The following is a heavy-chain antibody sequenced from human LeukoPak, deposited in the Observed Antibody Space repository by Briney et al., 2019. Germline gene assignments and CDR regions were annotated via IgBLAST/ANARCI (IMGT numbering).Heavy chain of an antibody. CDR2: ISSGSSSI. V-gene: IGHV3-48*01. D-gene: IGHD3-10*01. J-gene: IGHJ4*02. Sequence: GGTLSLSCAASGFTFRSYSMNWVRKAPGKGLEGISYISSGSSSIYYADAVKGRFSISRDNARHSLYLQINSLRAEDTAVYYCASSYGSGSYDYWGQGTLVTVSS. CDR1: GFTFRSYS. CDR3: ASSYGSGSYDY.